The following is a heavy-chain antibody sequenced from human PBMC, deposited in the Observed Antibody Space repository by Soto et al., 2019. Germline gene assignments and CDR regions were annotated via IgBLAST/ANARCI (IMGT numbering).Heavy chain of an antibody. CDR1: GGSSSNYY. CDR3: ARQGEYSYEYYHDS. CDR2: IYTRVGT. D-gene: IGHD5-18*01. J-gene: IGHJ4*02. Sequence: SETLSLTCIVSGGSSSNYYWSWIRQPAGKGLEWIGRIYTRVGTNYNPSLKSRVTMSVDTSKSQFSLRLSSVTAADTAVYYCARQGEYSYEYYHDSWGQGTLVTVSS. V-gene: IGHV4-4*07.